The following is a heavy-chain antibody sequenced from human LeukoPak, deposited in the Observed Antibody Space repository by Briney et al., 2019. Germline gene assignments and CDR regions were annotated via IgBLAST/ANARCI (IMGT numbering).Heavy chain of an antibody. Sequence: GGSLRLSCAASGFTVSSNYMSWVRQAPGKGLEWVSVIYSGGSTYYADSVKGRFTISRDNSKNTLYLQMNSLRAEDTAVYYCARDSVTIFGVHHFDYWGQGTLVTVSS. CDR3: ARDSVTIFGVHHFDY. J-gene: IGHJ4*02. CDR1: GFTVSSNY. V-gene: IGHV3-66*02. D-gene: IGHD3-3*01. CDR2: IYSGGST.